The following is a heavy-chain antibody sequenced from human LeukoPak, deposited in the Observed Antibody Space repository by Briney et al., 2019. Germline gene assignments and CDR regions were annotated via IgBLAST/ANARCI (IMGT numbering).Heavy chain of an antibody. V-gene: IGHV4-38-2*02. CDR3: ARVRIEYDYVWGSYRRNPSFDY. J-gene: IGHJ4*02. CDR2: IYHSGST. D-gene: IGHD3-16*02. Sequence: SETLSLTCTVSGYSISSGYYWGWIRQPPGKGLEWIGSIYHSGSTYYNPSLKSRVTISVDTSKNQFSLKLSSVTAADTAMYYCARVRIEYDYVWGSYRRNPSFDYWGQGTLVTVSS. CDR1: GYSISSGYY.